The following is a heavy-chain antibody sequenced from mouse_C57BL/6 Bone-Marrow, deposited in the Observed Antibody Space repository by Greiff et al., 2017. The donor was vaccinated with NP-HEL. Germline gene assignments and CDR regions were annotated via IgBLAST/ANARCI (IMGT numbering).Heavy chain of an antibody. J-gene: IGHJ2*01. Sequence: EVQLQQSGPELVKPGASVKISCKASGYTFTDYYMNWVKQSHGKSLEWIGDINPNNGGTSYNQKFKGKATLTADKSSSTAYMELRSLTSEDSAVYYWARDRVTTVGSPIDYWGQGTALTVSS. CDR1: GYTFTDYY. CDR3: ARDRVTTVGSPIDY. CDR2: INPNNGGT. D-gene: IGHD1-1*01. V-gene: IGHV1-26*01.